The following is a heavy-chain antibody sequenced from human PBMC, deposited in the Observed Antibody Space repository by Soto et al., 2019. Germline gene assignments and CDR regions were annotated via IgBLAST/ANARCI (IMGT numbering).Heavy chain of an antibody. D-gene: IGHD6-25*01. CDR2: ISGGGTT. CDR1: GFTFSNYA. J-gene: IGHJ4*02. Sequence: GGSLRLSCAASGFTFSNYAMSWVRQAPGKGLEWVSAISGGGTTYYAGSVKGRFTISRDNSKNTQFLQMNSLRAEDTAVYYCAKFFVETGESSGWPWSFHYWGQGTLVTVSS. V-gene: IGHV3-23*01. CDR3: AKFFVETGESSGWPWSFHY.